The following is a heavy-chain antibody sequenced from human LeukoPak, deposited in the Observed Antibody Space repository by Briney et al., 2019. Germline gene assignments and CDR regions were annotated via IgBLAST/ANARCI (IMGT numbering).Heavy chain of an antibody. Sequence: GGSLRLSCAASGFAFSTFGMEWARQAPGEGLEWVAVISYDGTTKYYADSVKGRFTISRDSSKNTLYLQMNSLRVEDTAVYYCAESLEFEGWLDPWGQGTLVTVSS. CDR3: AESLEFEGWLDP. J-gene: IGHJ5*02. V-gene: IGHV3-30*18. CDR2: ISYDGTTK. CDR1: GFAFSTFG. D-gene: IGHD1-1*01.